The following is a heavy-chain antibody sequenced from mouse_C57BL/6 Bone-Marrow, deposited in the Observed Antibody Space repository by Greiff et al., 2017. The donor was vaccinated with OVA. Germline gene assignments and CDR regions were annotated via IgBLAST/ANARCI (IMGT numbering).Heavy chain of an antibody. CDR1: GFNIKNTY. D-gene: IGHD1-1*01. V-gene: IGHV14-3*01. CDR2: IDPANGNT. CDR3: ARCEYYYGSSYSNWYFDV. J-gene: IGHJ1*03. Sequence: EVQLQQSVAELVRPGASVKLSCTASGFNIKNTYMHWVKQRPEQGLEWIGRIDPANGNTKYAPKFQGKATITADTSSNTAYLQLSSLTSEDTAIYYCARCEYYYGSSYSNWYFDVWGTGTTVTVSS.